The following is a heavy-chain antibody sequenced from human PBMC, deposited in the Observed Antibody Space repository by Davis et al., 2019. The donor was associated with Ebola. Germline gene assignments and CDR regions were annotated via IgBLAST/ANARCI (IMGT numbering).Heavy chain of an antibody. CDR1: GFTFSSYG. CDR3: ARQNFDWLPNDY. V-gene: IGHV3-33*01. J-gene: IGHJ4*02. D-gene: IGHD3-9*01. CDR2: IWYDGSNK. Sequence: PGGSLRLSCAASGFTFSSYGMHWVRQAPGKGLEWVAVIWYDGSNKYYADSVKGRFTISRDNSKNTLYLQMNSLRAEDTAVYYCARQNFDWLPNDYWGQGTLVTVSS.